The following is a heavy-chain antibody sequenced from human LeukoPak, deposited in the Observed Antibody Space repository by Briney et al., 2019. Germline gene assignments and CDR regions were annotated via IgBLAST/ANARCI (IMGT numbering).Heavy chain of an antibody. V-gene: IGHV3-33*01. Sequence: GRSLRLSCAASGFTFSSYGMHWVRQAPGKGLEWVAVIWYDGSNKYYADSVKGRFTISRDNSKNTLYLQMNSLRAEDTAVYYCTTVKGSYYYHRSGYFSHFDYWGQGTLVTVSS. J-gene: IGHJ4*02. CDR2: IWYDGSNK. CDR1: GFTFSSYG. CDR3: TTVKGSYYYHRSGYFSHFDY. D-gene: IGHD3-22*01.